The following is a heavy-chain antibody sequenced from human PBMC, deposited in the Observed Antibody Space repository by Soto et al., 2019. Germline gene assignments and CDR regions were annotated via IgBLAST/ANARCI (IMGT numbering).Heavy chain of an antibody. D-gene: IGHD5-18*01. CDR2: ISSNGSTI. Sequence: GGSLRLSCAASGFTFSDYYMSWIRQAPGKGLEWVSCISSNGSTINYAGSVKGRFTISRDNTKNPMYLQMNSLRAEDTAVYYCASEETAMPNWFDPWGQGTLVTVSS. V-gene: IGHV3-11*01. J-gene: IGHJ5*02. CDR1: GFTFSDYY. CDR3: ASEETAMPNWFDP.